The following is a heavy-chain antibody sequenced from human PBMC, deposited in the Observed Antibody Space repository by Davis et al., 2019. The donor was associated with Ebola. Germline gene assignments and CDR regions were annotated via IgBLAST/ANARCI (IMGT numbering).Heavy chain of an antibody. D-gene: IGHD4-11*01. J-gene: IGHJ6*03. CDR3: AKEVTVTNRHYYYYSMDV. CDR1: GFTFKNYG. Sequence: GESLKISCVASGFTFKNYGMHWVRQAPGKGLEWVAFIRFDGSSKNYADSVKGRFTISRDNDKNKLNLQMNSLRPDDTALYYCAKEVTVTNRHYYYYSMDVWGRGTTVTVFS. CDR2: IRFDGSSK. V-gene: IGHV3-30*02.